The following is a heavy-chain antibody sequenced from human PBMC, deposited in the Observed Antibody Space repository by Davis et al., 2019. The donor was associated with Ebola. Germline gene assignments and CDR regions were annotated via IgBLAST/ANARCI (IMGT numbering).Heavy chain of an antibody. J-gene: IGHJ3*01. CDR3: ARDFGWGFEV. V-gene: IGHV3-66*02. CDR2: IYSGGST. Sequence: LSLTCAASGFTFSSYSMNWVRQAPGKGLEWVSVIYSGGSTYYADSVKGRLTVSRDNSKNTLYLQMNSLRVEDTAVYLCARDFGWGFEVWGQGTMVTVSA. CDR1: GFTFSSYS. D-gene: IGHD3-10*01.